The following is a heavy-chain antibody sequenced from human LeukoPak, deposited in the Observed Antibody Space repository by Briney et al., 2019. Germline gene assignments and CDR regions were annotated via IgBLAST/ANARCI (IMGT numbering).Heavy chain of an antibody. J-gene: IGHJ4*03. CDR3: ARVRAEMPPDY. CDR2: IIPIFGIA. Sequence: ASVKVSCKASGGTFSSYAISWVRQAPGQGLEWIGRIIPIFGIANYAQKFQGRVTITADKSTSTAYMELSSLRSEDTAVYYCARVRAEMPPDYWGQGTTVTVSS. CDR1: GGTFSSYA. V-gene: IGHV1-69*04. D-gene: IGHD2-2*01.